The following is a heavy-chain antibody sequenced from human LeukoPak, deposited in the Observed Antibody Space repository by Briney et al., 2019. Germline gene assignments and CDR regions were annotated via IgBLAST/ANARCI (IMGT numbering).Heavy chain of an antibody. CDR1: GYTLTSYG. J-gene: IGHJ4*02. D-gene: IGHD3-22*01. CDR3: ARAYYHDTSSYQGFDF. CDR2: ISAYNGNT. Sequence: GASVKVSCKASGYTLTSYGITWVRQAPGQGLEWMGWISAYNGNTDYAQKLQGRVTMTTDTSTSTAYMELRSLRSDDTAVYFCARAYYHDTSSYQGFDFWGQGTLVTVSS. V-gene: IGHV1-18*01.